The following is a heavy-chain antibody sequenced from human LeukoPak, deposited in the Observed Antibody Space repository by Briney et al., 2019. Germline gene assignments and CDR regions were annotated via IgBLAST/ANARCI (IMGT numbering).Heavy chain of an antibody. J-gene: IGHJ5*02. CDR1: GFSFGTHG. CDR2: LDGSGASI. CDR3: ARDSISAALFDL. Sequence: GGSLRLSCAASGFSFGTHGMSWVRQGPGKGLEWVSALDGSGASIYYTDSVKGRFTISRDNAKNSLVLQMNSLRDEDSAVYYCARDSISAALFDLWGQGTLITVSS. V-gene: IGHV3-23*01. D-gene: IGHD2/OR15-2a*01.